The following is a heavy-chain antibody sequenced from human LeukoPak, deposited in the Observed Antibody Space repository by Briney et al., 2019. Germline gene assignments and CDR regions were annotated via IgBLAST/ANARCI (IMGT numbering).Heavy chain of an antibody. CDR2: IKSDGSEK. J-gene: IGHJ4*02. CDR3: ARMSRYGLDY. V-gene: IGHV3-7*04. Sequence: GGSLRLSCAASGFTFSGYWMSWVRQAPGKGLEWLANIKSDGSEKYYVGSVKGRFTISRDNAKNSLYLQMNSLRPEDTAVYYCARMSRYGLDYWGQGTLVTVSS. CDR1: GFTFSGYW. D-gene: IGHD3-16*01.